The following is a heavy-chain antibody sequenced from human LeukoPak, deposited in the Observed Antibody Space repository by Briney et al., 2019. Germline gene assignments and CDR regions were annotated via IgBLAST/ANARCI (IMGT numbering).Heavy chain of an antibody. CDR2: INPNSGGT. J-gene: IGHJ4*02. Sequence: GASVRVSCKASGYTFTGYYMHWVRQAPGQGLEWMGRINPNSGGTNYAQTFQGRVTMTRDTSISPAYMELSRLRSDDTAVYYCARGYCTNGVCLNIDYWGQGTLVTVSS. CDR1: GYTFTGYY. D-gene: IGHD2-8*01. V-gene: IGHV1-2*02. CDR3: ARGYCTNGVCLNIDY.